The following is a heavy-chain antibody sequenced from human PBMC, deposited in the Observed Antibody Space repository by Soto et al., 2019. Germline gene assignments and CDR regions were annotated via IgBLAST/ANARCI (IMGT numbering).Heavy chain of an antibody. V-gene: IGHV3-23*01. J-gene: IGHJ6*02. CDR3: AAPLPLSGIEA. CDR2: ISGSGGST. Sequence: GGSPRLSCAASGCTVSNYAMSRVRQAPGKGLEWVSAISGSGGSTYYADSVKGRFTISRDNSKNTLYLQMNSLRAEDTAVYYYAAPLPLSGIEAWVPGTTV. D-gene: IGHD2-2*01. CDR1: GCTVSNYA.